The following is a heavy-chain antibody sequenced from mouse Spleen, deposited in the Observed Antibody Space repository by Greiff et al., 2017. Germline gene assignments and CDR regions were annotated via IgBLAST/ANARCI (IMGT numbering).Heavy chain of an antibody. Sequence: QVQLQQSGPGLVAPSQSLSITCTVSGFSLTSYGVHWVRQPPGKGLEWLVVIWSDGSTTYNSALKSRLSISKDNSKSQVFLKMNSLQTDDTAMYYCARQPRYDYDWFAYWGQGTLVTVSA. CDR2: IWSDGST. D-gene: IGHD2-4*01. CDR1: GFSLTSYG. CDR3: ARQPRYDYDWFAY. J-gene: IGHJ3*01. V-gene: IGHV2-6-1*01.